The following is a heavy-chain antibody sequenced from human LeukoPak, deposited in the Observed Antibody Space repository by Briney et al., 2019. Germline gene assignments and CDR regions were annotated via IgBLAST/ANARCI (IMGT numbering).Heavy chain of an antibody. D-gene: IGHD3-22*01. J-gene: IGHJ3*02. CDR1: GGSISSGGYY. CDR3: ARAGSGYFIPDAFDI. CDR2: IYHSGST. Sequence: PSETLSLTCTVSGGSISSGGYYWSWIRQPPGKGLEWIGYIYHSGSTYYNPSLKSRVTISVDRSKNQFSLKLSSVTAADTAVYYCARAGSGYFIPDAFDIWGQGTMVTVSS. V-gene: IGHV4-30-2*01.